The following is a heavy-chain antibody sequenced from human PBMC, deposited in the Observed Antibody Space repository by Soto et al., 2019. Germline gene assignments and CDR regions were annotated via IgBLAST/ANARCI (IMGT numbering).Heavy chain of an antibody. J-gene: IGHJ4*02. V-gene: IGHV1-18*01. CDR1: GYTFTSYG. D-gene: IGHD3-9*01. CDR3: ARDLGEDILTGYPVNY. CDR2: ISAYNGNT. Sequence: QVQLVQSGAEVKKPGASVKVSCKASGYTFTSYGISWVRQAPGQGLEWMGWISAYNGNTNYAQKLQGRVTMTTDTXTXXAYMELRSLRSDDTAVYYCARDLGEDILTGYPVNYWGQGTLVTVSS.